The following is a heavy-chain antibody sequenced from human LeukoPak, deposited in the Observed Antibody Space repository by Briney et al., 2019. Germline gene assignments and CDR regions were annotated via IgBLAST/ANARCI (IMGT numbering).Heavy chain of an antibody. CDR2: IYYSGST. J-gene: IGHJ4*02. CDR3: ARRPTGSIAVAGNYFDY. D-gene: IGHD6-19*01. CDR1: GGSISSSTYY. Sequence: PSETLSLTCTVSGGSISSSTYYWGWIRQPPGKGLEWIGYIYYSGSTYYNPSLKSRVTISVDTSKNQFSLKLSSVTAADTAVYYCARRPTGSIAVAGNYFDYWGQGTLVTVSS. V-gene: IGHV4-39*01.